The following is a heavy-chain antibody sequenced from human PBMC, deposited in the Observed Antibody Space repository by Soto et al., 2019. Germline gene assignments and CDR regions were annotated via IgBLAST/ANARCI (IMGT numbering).Heavy chain of an antibody. CDR2: ISGSGGST. J-gene: IGHJ6*02. D-gene: IGHD6-6*01. Sequence: GGSLRLSCAASGFTFSSYAMSWVRQAPGKGLEWVSAISGSGGSTYYADSVKGRFTISRDNSKNTLYLQMNSLRAEDTAVYYCAREGSSYAYYYYYGMDVWGQGTTVAVYS. CDR1: GFTFSSYA. CDR3: AREGSSYAYYYYYGMDV. V-gene: IGHV3-23*01.